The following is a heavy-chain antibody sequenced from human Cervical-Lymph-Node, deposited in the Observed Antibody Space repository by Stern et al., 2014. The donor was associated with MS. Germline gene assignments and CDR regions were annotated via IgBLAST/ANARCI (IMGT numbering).Heavy chain of an antibody. Sequence: QVQLQESGPGLVKPSETLSLTCTVSGGSISSYYWSWIRQPPGKGLEWIGYIYYSGSTNYNPSLKSRVTISVDTSKNQFSLKLSSVNAADTAVYYCARGIGRFYYYYGMDVWGQGTTVTVSS. CDR2: IYYSGST. D-gene: IGHD3-3*01. CDR3: ARGIGRFYYYYGMDV. J-gene: IGHJ6*02. CDR1: GGSISSYY. V-gene: IGHV4-59*01.